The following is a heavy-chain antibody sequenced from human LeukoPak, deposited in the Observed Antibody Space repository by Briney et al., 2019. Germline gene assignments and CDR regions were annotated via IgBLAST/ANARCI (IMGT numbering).Heavy chain of an antibody. J-gene: IGHJ4*02. D-gene: IGHD5-18*01. CDR3: ARAEGYSFPFDF. V-gene: IGHV3-64*01. CDR1: GDFFSSYA. Sequence: GGSLRLSCAAPGDFFSSYAMRWVRQAPGKGLGYISLICSQGGTTYYANSVKGRFTISRDNSKNTLYLQMGNLRNEDMAVYYCARAEGYSFPFDFWGQGTLVPVSS. CDR2: ICSQGGTT.